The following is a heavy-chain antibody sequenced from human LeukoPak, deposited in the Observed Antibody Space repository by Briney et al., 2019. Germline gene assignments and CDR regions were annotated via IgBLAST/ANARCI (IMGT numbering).Heavy chain of an antibody. CDR3: AKLITGTTQDAFDI. V-gene: IGHV3-30*18. J-gene: IGHJ3*02. Sequence: GGPLRLSCAASGFTFSSYGMHWVRQAPGKGLEWVAVISYDGSNKYYADSVKGRFTISRDNSKNTLYLQMNSLRAEDTAVYYCAKLITGTTQDAFDIWGQGTMVTVSS. CDR1: GFTFSSYG. D-gene: IGHD1-7*01. CDR2: ISYDGSNK.